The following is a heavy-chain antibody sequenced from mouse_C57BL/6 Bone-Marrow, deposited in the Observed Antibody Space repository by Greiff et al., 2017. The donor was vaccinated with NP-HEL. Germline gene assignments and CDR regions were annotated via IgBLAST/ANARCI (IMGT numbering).Heavy chain of an antibody. CDR2: FYPGSGSI. CDR3: ARHLYYGSSYDWFAY. V-gene: IGHV1-62-2*01. J-gene: IGHJ3*01. D-gene: IGHD1-1*01. Sequence: VKLQESGAELVKPGASVKLSCKASGYTFTEYTIHWVKQRSGQGLEWIGWFYPGSGSIKYNEKFKDKATLTADKSSSTVYMDLSRLTSEDSAVYFCARHLYYGSSYDWFAYWGQGTLVTVSA. CDR1: GYTFTEYT.